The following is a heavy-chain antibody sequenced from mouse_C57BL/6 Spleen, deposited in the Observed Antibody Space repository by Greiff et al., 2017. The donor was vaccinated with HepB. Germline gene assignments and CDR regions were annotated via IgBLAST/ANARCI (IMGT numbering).Heavy chain of an antibody. CDR1: GYAFSSSW. J-gene: IGHJ2*01. Sequence: VQLQQSGPELVKPGASVKISCKASGYAFSSSWMNWVKQRPGKGLEWIGRIYPGDGDTNYNGKFKGKATLTADKSSSTAYMQLSSLTSEDSAVYFCASLLLLDYWGQGTTLTVSS. D-gene: IGHD2-10*01. V-gene: IGHV1-82*01. CDR3: ASLLLLDY. CDR2: IYPGDGDT.